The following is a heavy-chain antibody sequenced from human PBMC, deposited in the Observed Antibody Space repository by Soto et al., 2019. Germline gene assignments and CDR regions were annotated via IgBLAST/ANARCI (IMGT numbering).Heavy chain of an antibody. Sequence: EVQLLDSGGGLVQPGGSLRLSCAASGFTFSNYAMSWVRQAPGKGLEWVSSISGSGSTTYYTDSVKGRSTISRDNSKSTLSLQMDSLRAEDTAIYYCAKTAAPRGAYYFDYWGQGTLLTVSS. CDR2: ISGSGSTT. D-gene: IGHD2-2*01. V-gene: IGHV3-23*01. CDR3: AKTAAPRGAYYFDY. CDR1: GFTFSNYA. J-gene: IGHJ4*02.